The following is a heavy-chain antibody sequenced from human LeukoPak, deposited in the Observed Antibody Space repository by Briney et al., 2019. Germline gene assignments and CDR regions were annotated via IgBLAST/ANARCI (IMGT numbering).Heavy chain of an antibody. Sequence: PSETLSLTCTVSGDSITTSSNYWRWLRHLPGKGLEWIGSVYRSGSSYYNPSLKSRVTISVDTSKNQYTLNLTSVTAADTAVYHCARRGTSGWADYFDFWGPGSLLTVSS. J-gene: IGHJ4*02. CDR3: ARRGTSGWADYFDF. CDR2: VYRSGSS. CDR1: GDSITTSSNY. V-gene: IGHV4-39*01. D-gene: IGHD6-19*01.